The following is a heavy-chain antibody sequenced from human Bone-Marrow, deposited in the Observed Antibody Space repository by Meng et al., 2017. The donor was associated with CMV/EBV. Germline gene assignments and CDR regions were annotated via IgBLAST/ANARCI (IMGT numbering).Heavy chain of an antibody. J-gene: IGHJ4*02. D-gene: IGHD6-13*01. Sequence: GGSLRLSCAASGFTFTTYSMNWVRQAPGKGLEWVSSISSSGDYMYYADSVKGRFTISRDNSKNTLYLQMNSLRAEDTAVYYCARPSSREGYWGQGTLVTVYS. V-gene: IGHV3-21*04. CDR1: GFTFTTYS. CDR2: ISSSGDYM. CDR3: ARPSSREGY.